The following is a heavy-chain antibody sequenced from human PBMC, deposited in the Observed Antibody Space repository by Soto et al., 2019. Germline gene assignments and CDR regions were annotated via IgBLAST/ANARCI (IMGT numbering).Heavy chain of an antibody. D-gene: IGHD5-18*01. CDR3: TTDEGTAMVTVWDYYYYYGMDV. CDR1: GFTFSNAW. CDR2: IKSKTDGGTT. V-gene: IGHV3-15*01. J-gene: IGHJ6*02. Sequence: GGSLRLSCAPSGFTFSNAWMSWVRQAPGKGLEWVGRIKSKTDGGTTDYAAPVKGRFTISRDDSKNTLYLQMNSLKTEDTAVYYCTTDEGTAMVTVWDYYYYYGMDVWGQGTTVTVSS.